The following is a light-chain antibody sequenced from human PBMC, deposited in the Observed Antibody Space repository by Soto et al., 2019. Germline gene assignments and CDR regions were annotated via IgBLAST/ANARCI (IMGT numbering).Light chain of an antibody. Sequence: SALTQPPSASGSPGQSVTISCTGTSSVVGGYNYVSWYQQHPGKAPKLIIYEVYKRPSGVPDRFSGSKSGNTAALTVSGLQAEDEADYYCSSYVGTNRYVFVTGTKVTVL. J-gene: IGLJ1*01. CDR1: SSVVGGYNY. CDR3: SSYVGTNRYV. V-gene: IGLV2-8*01. CDR2: EVY.